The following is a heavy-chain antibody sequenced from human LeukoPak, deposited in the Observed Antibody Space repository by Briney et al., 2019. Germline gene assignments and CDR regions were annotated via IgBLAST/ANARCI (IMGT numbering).Heavy chain of an antibody. D-gene: IGHD2-15*01. CDR1: GGTFSSYA. CDR2: IIPILGIA. Sequence: GASVKVSCKASGGTFSSYAISWVRQAPGQGLEWMGRIIPILGIANYAQKFQGRVTITADKSTSTAYMELSSLRSEDTAVYYCARDRSGPHVPFDYWGQGTLVTVSS. J-gene: IGHJ4*02. CDR3: ARDRSGPHVPFDY. V-gene: IGHV1-69*04.